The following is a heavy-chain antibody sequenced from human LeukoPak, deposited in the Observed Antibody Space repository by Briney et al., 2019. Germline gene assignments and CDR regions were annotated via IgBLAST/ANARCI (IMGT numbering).Heavy chain of an antibody. V-gene: IGHV4-30-4*01. CDR1: GGSISRGDYY. Sequence: SQTLSLTCTVSGGSISRGDYYWSWIRQPPGKGLEWIGYIYYSGSTYYNPSLKSRVTISVDTSKNQFSLKLSSVTAADTAVYYCARDYYDSSGYYDPQDNWFDPWGQGTLVTVSS. J-gene: IGHJ5*02. CDR2: IYYSGST. CDR3: ARDYYDSSGYYDPQDNWFDP. D-gene: IGHD3-22*01.